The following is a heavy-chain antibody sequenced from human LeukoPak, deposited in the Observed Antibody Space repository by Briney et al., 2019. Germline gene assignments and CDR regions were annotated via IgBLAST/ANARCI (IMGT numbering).Heavy chain of an antibody. CDR1: GFTFDDYA. CDR3: AKDWSYGGNSWKYFGS. V-gene: IGHV3-9*01. Sequence: GGSLRLSCVASGFTFDDYAMHWVRQAPGKGLEWVSSISWKRDSVDYADSVKGRFTISRDNAKNSLYLQMNSLRADDTALYYCAKDWSYGGNSWKYFGSWGRGVLVTVSS. D-gene: IGHD4-23*01. J-gene: IGHJ4*02. CDR2: ISWKRDSV.